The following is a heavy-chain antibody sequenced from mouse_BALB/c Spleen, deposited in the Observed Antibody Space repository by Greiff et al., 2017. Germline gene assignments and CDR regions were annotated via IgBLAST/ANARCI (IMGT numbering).Heavy chain of an antibody. J-gene: IGHJ3*01. CDR2: IYPGDGDT. Sequence: VQLKQSGAELVRPGSSVKISCKASGYAFSSYWMNWVKQRPGQGLEWIGQIYPGDGDTNYNGKFKGKATLTADKSSSTAYMQLSSLTSEDSAVYFCARDYYGSSAWFAYWGQGTLVTVSA. CDR1: GYAFSSYW. CDR3: ARDYYGSSAWFAY. V-gene: IGHV1-80*01. D-gene: IGHD1-1*01.